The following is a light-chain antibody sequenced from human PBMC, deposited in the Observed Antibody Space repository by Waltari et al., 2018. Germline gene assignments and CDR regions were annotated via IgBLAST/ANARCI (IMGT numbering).Light chain of an antibody. CDR2: DVS. J-gene: IGLJ1*01. Sequence: QSALTQPASVSGSLGQSITISCTGTSSDSGGYNYVSWYQQHPGKAPRLMIYDVSKRPSGVSNRFSGSKSGNTASLTISGLQAEDEGDYHCCSFASSNSYVFGTGTMVTVL. CDR3: CSFASSNSYV. V-gene: IGLV2-14*01. CDR1: SSDSGGYNY.